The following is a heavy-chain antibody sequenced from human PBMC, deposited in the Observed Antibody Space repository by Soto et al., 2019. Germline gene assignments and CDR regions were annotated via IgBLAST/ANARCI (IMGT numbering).Heavy chain of an antibody. J-gene: IGHJ4*02. CDR1: GFTFSSYA. CDR2: ISGSGGST. V-gene: IGHV3-23*01. Sequence: EVQLLESGGGLVQPGGSLRLSCAASGFTFSSYAMSWVRQAPGKGLEWVSAISGSGGSTYYADSVMGRFTISRDNSKNTLYLQMNSLRAEDTAVYYCATGGYDFWSGYYNPFYFDYWGQGTLVTVSS. D-gene: IGHD3-3*01. CDR3: ATGGYDFWSGYYNPFYFDY.